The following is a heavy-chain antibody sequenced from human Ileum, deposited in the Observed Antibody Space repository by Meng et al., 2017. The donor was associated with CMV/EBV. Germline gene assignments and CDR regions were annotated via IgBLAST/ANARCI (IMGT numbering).Heavy chain of an antibody. V-gene: IGHV4-4*07. CDR2: IYTGGSP. CDR1: GGSIRNYY. D-gene: IGHD3-22*01. Sequence: KESSPVLAKPSETLALTCTVSGGSIRNYYWSWIRQPAGKGLEWIGRIYTGGSPNYNPSLYSRVTMSLDTSKNQFSLKLNSVTAADTAVYYCARLNYYDSREFDYWGQGTLVTVSS. J-gene: IGHJ4*02. CDR3: ARLNYYDSREFDY.